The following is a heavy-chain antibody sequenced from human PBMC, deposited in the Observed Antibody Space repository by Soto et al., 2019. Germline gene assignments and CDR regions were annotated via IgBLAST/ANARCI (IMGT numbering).Heavy chain of an antibody. Sequence: GESLKISCXGSGYSFTNYWIGWVRQMPGKGLEWMGIIYPGDSDARYSPSFQGQVTMSADKSIRIAYLQWNSLKASDTAIYYCAIHGGPDARGHLDFDYWGQGTLVTVSS. D-gene: IGHD3-16*01. CDR3: AIHGGPDARGHLDFDY. CDR2: IYPGDSDA. V-gene: IGHV5-51*01. J-gene: IGHJ4*02. CDR1: GYSFTNYW.